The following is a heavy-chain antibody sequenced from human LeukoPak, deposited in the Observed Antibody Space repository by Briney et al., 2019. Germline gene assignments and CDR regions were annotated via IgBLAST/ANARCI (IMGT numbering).Heavy chain of an antibody. CDR1: GGSISSYY. Sequence: SETLSLTCSVPGGSISSYYWSWIRQPPGKGLEWIGYIYDSGSTNFKSPLKSRVTMSGDTSKNQFSLKVNSVTAADTAVYYCAREADYYDSSGSHGGFDYWGQGTLVTVSS. D-gene: IGHD3-22*01. CDR3: AREADYYDSSGSHGGFDY. J-gene: IGHJ4*02. V-gene: IGHV4-59*12. CDR2: IYDSGST.